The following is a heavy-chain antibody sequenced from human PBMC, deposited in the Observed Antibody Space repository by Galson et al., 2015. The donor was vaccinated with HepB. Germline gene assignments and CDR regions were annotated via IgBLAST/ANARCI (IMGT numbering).Heavy chain of an antibody. CDR1: GYSFTSYW. D-gene: IGHD3-3*01. J-gene: IGHJ4*02. V-gene: IGHV5-10-1*01. CDR2: IDPSDSYT. CDR3: ARHRGNYDFWSGYYDPFDY. Sequence: QSGAEVKKPGESLRISCKGSGYSFTSYWISWVRQMPGKGLEWMGRIDPSDSYTNYSPSFQGHVTISADKSISTAYLQWSSLKASDTAMYYCARHRGNYDFWSGYYDPFDYWGQGTLVTVSS.